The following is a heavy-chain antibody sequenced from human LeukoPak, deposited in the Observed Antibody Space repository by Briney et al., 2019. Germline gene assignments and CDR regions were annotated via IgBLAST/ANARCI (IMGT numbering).Heavy chain of an antibody. D-gene: IGHD6-13*01. CDR3: ARDPATGAFDI. CDR2: IYHSGST. J-gene: IGHJ3*02. V-gene: IGHV4-30-2*01. CDR1: GGSISSGGYS. Sequence: SQTLSLTCTVSGGSISSGGYSWSWIRQPPGKGLEWIGYIYHSGSTYDNPSLKSRVTISVDRSKNQFSLKLSSVTAADTAVYYCARDPATGAFDIWGQGTMVTVSS.